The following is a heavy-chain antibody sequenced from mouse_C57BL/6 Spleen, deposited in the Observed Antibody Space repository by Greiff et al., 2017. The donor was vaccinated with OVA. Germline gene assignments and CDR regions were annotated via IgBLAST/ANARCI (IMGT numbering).Heavy chain of an antibody. J-gene: IGHJ3*01. V-gene: IGHV1-80*01. CDR3: AREGLITTVPSFAY. CDR2: IYPGDGDT. D-gene: IGHD1-1*01. CDR1: GYAFSSYW. Sequence: QVQLQQSGAELVKPGASVKISCKASGYAFSSYWMNWVKQRPGKGLEWIGQIYPGDGDTNYNGKFKGKATLTADKSSSTAYMQLSSLTSEDSAVYFCAREGLITTVPSFAYWGQGTLVTVSA.